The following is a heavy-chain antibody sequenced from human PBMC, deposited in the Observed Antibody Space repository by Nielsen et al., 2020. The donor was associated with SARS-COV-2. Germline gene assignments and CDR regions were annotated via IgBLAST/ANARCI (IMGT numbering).Heavy chain of an antibody. D-gene: IGHD6-19*01. CDR1: GFTFSSYA. V-gene: IGHV3-30-3*01. CDR3: ARITPSSGWDY. CDR2: ISYDGSND. Sequence: GESLKISCAASGFTFSSYAMHWVRQAPGKGLEWVAVISYDGSNDYYADSVRGRFTISRDNSKNTLFLQMNSLRAEDTAVYYCARITPSSGWDYWGQGTLVTVSS. J-gene: IGHJ4*02.